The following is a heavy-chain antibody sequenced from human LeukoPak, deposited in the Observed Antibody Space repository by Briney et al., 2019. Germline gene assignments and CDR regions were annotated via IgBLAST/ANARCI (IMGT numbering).Heavy chain of an antibody. CDR2: ISDDGNKK. Sequence: GGSLRLSCAASGFTFSSYGMHWVRQAPGKGLEWVAVISDDGNKKYYADSVKGRFTISRDKSKNTVYLQMNSLRAEDTAVYYCAKDSRHYYFDYWGQGTLVTVSS. CDR1: GFTFSSYG. V-gene: IGHV3-30*18. J-gene: IGHJ4*02. D-gene: IGHD3-3*02. CDR3: AKDSRHYYFDY.